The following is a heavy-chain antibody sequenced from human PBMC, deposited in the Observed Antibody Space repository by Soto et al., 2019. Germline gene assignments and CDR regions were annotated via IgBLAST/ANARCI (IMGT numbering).Heavy chain of an antibody. CDR2: ISSSSSYI. V-gene: IGHV3-21*01. CDR3: ARDLRDIAARQPDY. J-gene: IGHJ4*02. Sequence: GGSLRLSCAASGFTFSSYSMNWVRQAPGKGLEWVSSISSSSSYIYYADSVKGRFTISRDNAKNSLYLQMNSLRAEDTAVYYCARDLRDIAARQPDYWGQGTLVTVSS. CDR1: GFTFSSYS. D-gene: IGHD6-6*01.